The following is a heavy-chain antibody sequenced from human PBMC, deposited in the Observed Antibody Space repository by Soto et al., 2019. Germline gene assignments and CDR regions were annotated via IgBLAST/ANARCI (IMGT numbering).Heavy chain of an antibody. CDR2: IITVIGTT. J-gene: IGHJ6*02. V-gene: IGHV1-69*08. CDR3: ARRRYCGYDCYHKHYYGMDV. Sequence: QVQLLQSGAELKKTGSSVKVSCRASGDTFSSYAVNWVRQAPGRGLEWMGRIITVIGTTDYGQNFKGRLTITADKSTHTVYMELSTLRSEDTAVYYCARRRYCGYDCYHKHYYGMDVWGQGTTVTVAS. D-gene: IGHD2-21*01. CDR1: GDTFSSYA.